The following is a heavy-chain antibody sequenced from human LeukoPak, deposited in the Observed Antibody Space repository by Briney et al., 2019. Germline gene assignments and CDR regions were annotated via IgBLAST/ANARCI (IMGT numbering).Heavy chain of an antibody. CDR2: INHSGST. CDR1: GGSFSGYY. J-gene: IGHJ4*02. Sequence: SETLSLTCAVHGGSFSGYYWSWLRQPPGKGLEWIGEINHSGSTTYNPSLKSRVTISIDTSKNQFSLKLSSVTAADTAVYYCAGAYSSSSQTLDYWGQGTLVTVSS. V-gene: IGHV4-34*01. D-gene: IGHD6-13*01. CDR3: AGAYSSSSQTLDY.